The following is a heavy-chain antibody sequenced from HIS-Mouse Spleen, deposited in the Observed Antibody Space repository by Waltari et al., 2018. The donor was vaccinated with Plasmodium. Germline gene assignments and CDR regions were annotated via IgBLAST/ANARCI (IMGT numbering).Heavy chain of an antibody. D-gene: IGHD7-27*01. Sequence: QLQLQESGPGLVKPSETLSLTCTVSGGSISSSSYYWGWIRQPPGKGLEWIGSIYYSGGTYYNPSLKSRVTISVDTSKNQFSLKLSSVTAADTAVYYCARVPVRWGKVDYWGQGTLVTVSS. J-gene: IGHJ4*02. V-gene: IGHV4-39*07. CDR1: GGSISSSSYY. CDR3: ARVPVRWGKVDY. CDR2: IYYSGGT.